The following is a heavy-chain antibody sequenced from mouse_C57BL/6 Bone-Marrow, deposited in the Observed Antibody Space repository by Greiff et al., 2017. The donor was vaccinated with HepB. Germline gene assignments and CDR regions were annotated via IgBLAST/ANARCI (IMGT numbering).Heavy chain of an antibody. Sequence: EVKLQESGPGLVKPSQSLSLTCSVTGYSITSGYYWNWIRQFPGNKLEWMGYISYDGSNNYNPSLKNRISITRDTSKNQFFLKLNSVTTEDTATYYCARGYYDYGYWGQGTTLTVSS. CDR2: ISYDGSN. D-gene: IGHD2-4*01. CDR1: GYSITSGYY. CDR3: ARGYYDYGY. V-gene: IGHV3-6*01. J-gene: IGHJ2*01.